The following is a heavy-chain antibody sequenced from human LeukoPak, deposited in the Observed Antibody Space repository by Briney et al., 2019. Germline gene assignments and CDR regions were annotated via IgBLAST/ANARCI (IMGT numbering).Heavy chain of an antibody. CDR2: IYWDDDK. J-gene: IGHJ4*02. CDR1: GFSLSTSGVG. D-gene: IGHD3-22*01. V-gene: IGHV2-5*02. CDR3: AHGFNYYDSHPIVPFDY. Sequence: SGPTLVNPTQTLTLTCTFSGFSLSTSGVGVGGIRQPPGKALQWLVFIYWDDDKRYSPSLKSRLTITKDTSKNQVVLTMTNMDPVDTATYYCAHGFNYYDSHPIVPFDYWGQGTLVTVSS.